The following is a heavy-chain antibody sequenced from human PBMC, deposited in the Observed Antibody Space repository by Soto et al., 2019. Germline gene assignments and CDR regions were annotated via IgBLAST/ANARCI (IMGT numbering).Heavy chain of an antibody. D-gene: IGHD6-19*01. CDR3: AKDSSGWSEPYYYYGMDV. CDR1: GFTFSSYG. Sequence: SLRHSCAASGFTFSSYGMHWVRQAPGKGLEWVAVISYDGSNKYYADSVKGRFTISRDNSKNTLYLQMNSLRAEDTAVYYCAKDSSGWSEPYYYYGMDVWGQGTTVTVSS. V-gene: IGHV3-30*18. J-gene: IGHJ6*02. CDR2: ISYDGSNK.